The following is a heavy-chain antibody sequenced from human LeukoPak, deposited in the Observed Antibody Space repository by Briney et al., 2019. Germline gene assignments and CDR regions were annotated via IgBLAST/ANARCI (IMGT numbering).Heavy chain of an antibody. J-gene: IGHJ4*02. Sequence: PSETPSLTCTVSGGSISSYYWSWIRQPPGKGLEWIGYIYYSGSTNYNPSLKSRVTISVDTSKNQFSLKLSSVTAADTAVYYCARRGVRSSSWENYFDYRGQGTLVTVSS. D-gene: IGHD6-13*01. CDR2: IYYSGST. CDR3: ARRGVRSSSWENYFDY. V-gene: IGHV4-59*08. CDR1: GGSISSYY.